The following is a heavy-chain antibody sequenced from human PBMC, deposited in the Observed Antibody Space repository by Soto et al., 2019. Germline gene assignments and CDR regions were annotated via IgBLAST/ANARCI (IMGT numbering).Heavy chain of an antibody. Sequence: PXGSLRITCVASGLCISTPYLTWVRQAPEKGLEWVSSFSGRSGDTYYAASVKGRFTISGDSSKNKVILQMNNLRADDTALYYCARDRSAWPKYFDAWGQGIQVTVSS. CDR1: GLCISTPY. CDR3: ARDRSAWPKYFDA. J-gene: IGHJ4*02. V-gene: IGHV3-23*01. CDR2: FSGRSGDT.